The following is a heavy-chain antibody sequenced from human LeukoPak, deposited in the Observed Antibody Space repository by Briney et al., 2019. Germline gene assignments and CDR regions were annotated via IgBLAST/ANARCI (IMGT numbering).Heavy chain of an antibody. Sequence: ASVKVSCKASGYTFTGYYMHRVRQAPGQGLEWMGWINPNSGGTNYAQKFQGRVTMTWDTSISTAYMELSRLRSDDTAVYYCARASTIAARRDWFDPWGQGTLVTVSS. V-gene: IGHV1-2*02. CDR3: ARASTIAARRDWFDP. CDR2: INPNSGGT. D-gene: IGHD6-6*01. CDR1: GYTFTGYY. J-gene: IGHJ5*02.